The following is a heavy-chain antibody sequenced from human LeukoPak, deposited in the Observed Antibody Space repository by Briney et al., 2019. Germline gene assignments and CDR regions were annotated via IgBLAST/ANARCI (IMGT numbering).Heavy chain of an antibody. CDR2: ISGSGGST. J-gene: IGHJ4*02. Sequence: PGGSLRLSCAASGSTFSSYAMSWARQAPGKGLEWVSAISGSGGSTYYADSVKGRFTISRDNSKNTLYLQMNSLRAEDTAVYYCAKAVAGTRDYWGQGTLVTVSS. CDR1: GSTFSSYA. V-gene: IGHV3-23*01. CDR3: AKAVAGTRDY. D-gene: IGHD6-19*01.